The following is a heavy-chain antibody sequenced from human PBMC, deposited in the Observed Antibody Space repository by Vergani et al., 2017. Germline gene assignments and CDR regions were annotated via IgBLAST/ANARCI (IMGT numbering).Heavy chain of an antibody. Sequence: EVHLLESGGGLVQPGGSLRLSCAASGFTFSSYAMNWVRQAPGKGLEWVSAISGSDGSTYYADSVKGRFTISRYKSKNTLYLQMNRLRAEDTAVYYCARVWIQLWFDYWGQGTLVTVSS. CDR3: ARVWIQLWFDY. CDR2: ISGSDGST. V-gene: IGHV3-23*01. D-gene: IGHD5-18*01. CDR1: GFTFSSYA. J-gene: IGHJ4*02.